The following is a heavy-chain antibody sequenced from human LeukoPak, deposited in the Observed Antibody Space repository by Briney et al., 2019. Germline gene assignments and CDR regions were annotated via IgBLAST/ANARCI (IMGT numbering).Heavy chain of an antibody. D-gene: IGHD4-17*01. V-gene: IGHV4-31*03. J-gene: IGHJ6*02. CDR3: ARVPVDYGDPFGMDV. CDR1: GGSISSGGYY. Sequence: SQTLSLTCTVSGGSISSGGYYWSWIRQHPGKGLEWIGYIYYSGSTYYNPSLKSRVTISVDTSKNQFSLKLSSVTAADTAVYYCARVPVDYGDPFGMDVWGQGTTVTVSS. CDR2: IYYSGST.